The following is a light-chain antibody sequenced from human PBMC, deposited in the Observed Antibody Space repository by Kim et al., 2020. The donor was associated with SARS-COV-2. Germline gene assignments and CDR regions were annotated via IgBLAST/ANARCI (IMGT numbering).Light chain of an antibody. CDR1: QSISSY. Sequence: ASVGDRVSITCRASQSISSYLNWYQQKPGKAPKLLIYAASSLQSGVPSRFSGSGSGTDFTLTISSLQPEDFATYYCQQSYSTPWTFGQGTKVDIK. CDR3: QQSYSTPWT. V-gene: IGKV1-39*01. CDR2: AAS. J-gene: IGKJ1*01.